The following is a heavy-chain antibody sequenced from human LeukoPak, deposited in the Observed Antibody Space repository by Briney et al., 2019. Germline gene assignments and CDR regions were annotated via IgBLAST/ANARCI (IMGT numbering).Heavy chain of an antibody. J-gene: IGHJ4*02. V-gene: IGHV3-11*01. Sequence: KTGGSLRLSCAASGFTFSDYYVSWIRQAPGKGLEWVSYISSSGSTIYYADSVKGRFTISRDNAKNSLYLQMNSLRAEDTAVYYCARKSPPGIAVAGYYFDYWGQGTLVTVSS. D-gene: IGHD6-19*01. CDR3: ARKSPPGIAVAGYYFDY. CDR2: ISSSGSTI. CDR1: GFTFSDYY.